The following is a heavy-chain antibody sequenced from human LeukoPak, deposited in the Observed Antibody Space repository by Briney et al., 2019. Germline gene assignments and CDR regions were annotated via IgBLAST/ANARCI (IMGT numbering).Heavy chain of an antibody. CDR3: ARDLSGVNPFGY. D-gene: IGHD2-8*01. CDR2: IYSGGST. J-gene: IGHJ4*02. Sequence: GGSLRLSCAVSGFTVSSNYMSWVRQPPGKGLEWVSVIYSGGSTYYADSVKGRFTISRHDSRDTLYLQMNSLRVEDTAVYYCARDLSGVNPFGYWGQGTLVTVSS. CDR1: GFTVSSNY. V-gene: IGHV3-53*04.